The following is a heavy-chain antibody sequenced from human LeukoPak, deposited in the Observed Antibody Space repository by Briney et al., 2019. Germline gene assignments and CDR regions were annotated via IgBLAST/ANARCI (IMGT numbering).Heavy chain of an antibody. CDR3: ARDLSGVNPFGY. D-gene: IGHD2-8*01. CDR2: IYSGGST. J-gene: IGHJ4*02. Sequence: GGSLRLSCAVSGFTVSSNYMSWVRQPPGKGLEWVSVIYSGGSTYYADSVKGRFTISRHDSRDTLYLQMNSLRVEDTAVYYCARDLSGVNPFGYWGQGTLVTVSS. CDR1: GFTVSSNY. V-gene: IGHV3-53*04.